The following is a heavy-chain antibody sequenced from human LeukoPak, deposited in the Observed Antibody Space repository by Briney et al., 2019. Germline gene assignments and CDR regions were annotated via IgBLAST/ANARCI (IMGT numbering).Heavy chain of an antibody. CDR3: ARGNYYDSGSYYAFDY. Sequence: PSETLSLTCAVYGGSFSGFYWNWIRQPPGKGLEWIGEINHSGSTNYNPSLKSRVTISVDTSRNQFSLRLGSVTAADTAVYYCARGNYYDSGSYYAFDYWGQGTLVTVSS. CDR2: INHSGST. V-gene: IGHV4-34*01. J-gene: IGHJ4*02. D-gene: IGHD3-22*01. CDR1: GGSFSGFY.